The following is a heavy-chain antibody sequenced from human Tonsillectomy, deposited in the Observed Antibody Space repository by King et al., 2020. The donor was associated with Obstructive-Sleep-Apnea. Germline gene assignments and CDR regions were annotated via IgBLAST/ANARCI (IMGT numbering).Heavy chain of an antibody. J-gene: IGHJ5*01. V-gene: IGHV4-59*08. CDR3: VRHGGVLFDS. CDR1: GASISSHY. Sequence: QLQESGPGLVKPSETLSLTCSVSGASISSHYWSWIRQPPGKGLEWIGYIRNSGSTNYSPPLKSRVTISIDTSKNQFSLKLSSVTAADTAVYYCVRHGGVLFDSWGQGTLVTVSS. CDR2: IRNSGST. D-gene: IGHD2-8*02.